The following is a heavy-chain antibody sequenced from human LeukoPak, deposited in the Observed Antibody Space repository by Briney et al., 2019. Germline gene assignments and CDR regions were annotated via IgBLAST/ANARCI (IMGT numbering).Heavy chain of an antibody. CDR2: TYYRSKWIS. D-gene: IGHD4-11*01. CDR1: GDSVSSNSAA. V-gene: IGHV6-1*01. J-gene: IGHJ4*02. CDR3: ARKGTVTTPFGY. Sequence: SQTLSLTCAISGDSVSSNSAAWNWVRQSPSRGLEWLGRTYYRSKWISDYALSVKSRITINADTSKNQFSLQLNSVTPEDTAVYYCARKGTVTTPFGYWGQGILVTVSS.